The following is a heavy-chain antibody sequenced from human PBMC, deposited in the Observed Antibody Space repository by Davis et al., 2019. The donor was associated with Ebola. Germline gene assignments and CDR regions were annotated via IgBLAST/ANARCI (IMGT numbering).Heavy chain of an antibody. CDR3: ARAGNYASPHHFDY. Sequence: GESLKISCAASGFAFSNYWMSWVRQAPGKGLEWVANIKQDGSEKYYVDSVRGRFTIYRDNAKNSLFLQVNSLRAEDTALYYCARAGNYASPHHFDYWGQGSLVTVSS. J-gene: IGHJ4*02. CDR2: IKQDGSEK. CDR1: GFAFSNYW. D-gene: IGHD1-7*01. V-gene: IGHV3-7*01.